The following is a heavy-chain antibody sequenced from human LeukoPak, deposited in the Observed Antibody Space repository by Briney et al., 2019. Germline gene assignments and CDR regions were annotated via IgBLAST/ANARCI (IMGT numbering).Heavy chain of an antibody. CDR3: ARAVRYASGPLTDLLPYYFDS. Sequence: GASVKVSCKASGYTFINYAIHWVRQAPGQRLEWMGWINTGNGNTKYSQQFQGRVTISRDTSATTACMELSSLTSEDMAVFYCARAVRYASGPLTDLLPYYFDSWGQGTLVTVSS. V-gene: IGHV1-3*03. J-gene: IGHJ4*02. CDR2: INTGNGNT. CDR1: GYTFINYA. D-gene: IGHD6-19*01.